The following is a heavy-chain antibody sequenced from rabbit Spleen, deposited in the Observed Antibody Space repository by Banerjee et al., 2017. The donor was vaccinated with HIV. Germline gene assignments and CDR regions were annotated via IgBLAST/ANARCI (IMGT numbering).Heavy chain of an antibody. CDR1: GLDFSDNYW. V-gene: IGHV1S45*01. Sequence: QEQLEESGGDLVKPGASLTLTCKASGLDFSDNYWICWVRQDPGKGLECIACIDIVKSGSTYYASWAKGRFTISRTSSTTVTLQMTSLTAADTATYFCARDAGTSFSTYGMDLWGPGTLVTVS. D-gene: IGHD8-1*01. J-gene: IGHJ6*01. CDR3: ARDAGTSFSTYGMDL. CDR2: IDIVKSGST.